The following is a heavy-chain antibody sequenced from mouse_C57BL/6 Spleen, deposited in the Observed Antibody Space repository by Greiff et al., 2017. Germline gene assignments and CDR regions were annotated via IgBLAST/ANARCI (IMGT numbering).Heavy chain of an antibody. CDR1: GYTFTDYN. CDR3: AILRYGHFDV. V-gene: IGHV1-18*01. CDR2: INPNNGGT. J-gene: IGHJ1*03. Sequence: VQLQQSGPELVKPGASVKIPCKASGYTFTDYNMDWVKQSHGKSLEWIGDINPNNGGTFYHQKFKGKATLTVDKSSSTAYMELRSLTSEDTAVYYCAILRYGHFDVWGTGTTVTVSS. D-gene: IGHD1-1*01.